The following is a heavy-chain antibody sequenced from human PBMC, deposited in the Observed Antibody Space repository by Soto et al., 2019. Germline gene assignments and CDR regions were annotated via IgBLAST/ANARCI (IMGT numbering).Heavy chain of an antibody. CDR3: ANPGGAAATTGPILRYFDL. V-gene: IGHV3-21*06. D-gene: IGHD6-13*01. CDR1: GFTFTRYS. CDR2: ISSTTNYI. J-gene: IGHJ4*02. Sequence: GGSLRLSCAASGFTFTRYSMNWVRQAPGKGLEWVSSISSTTNYIYYGDSMKGRFTISRDNAKNSLYLEMNSLRAEDTAVYYCANPGGAAATTGPILRYFDLWGQGTLVTVSS.